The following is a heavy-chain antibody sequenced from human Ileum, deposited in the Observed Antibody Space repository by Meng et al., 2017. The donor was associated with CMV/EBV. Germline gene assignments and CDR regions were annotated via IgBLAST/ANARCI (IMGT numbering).Heavy chain of an antibody. Sequence: SVKVSCKASGGTFSSYVTSWVRQAPGQGLEWMGGIIPIFGTANYAQKFQGGVTITTDESTNTAYMGLRSLRSEDTAVYYCARKRKRGVYSSSWSYDNDYGMDVWGRGTTVTVSS. D-gene: IGHD6-13*01. CDR2: IIPIFGTA. CDR3: ARKRKRGVYSSSWSYDNDYGMDV. V-gene: IGHV1-69*05. CDR1: GGTFSSYV. J-gene: IGHJ6*02.